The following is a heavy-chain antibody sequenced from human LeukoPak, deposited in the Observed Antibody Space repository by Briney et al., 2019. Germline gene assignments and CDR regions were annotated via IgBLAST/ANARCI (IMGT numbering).Heavy chain of an antibody. Sequence: SVKVSCKASGGTFSSYAISWVRQHPGQGLEWMGGIIPIFGTANYAQKFQGRVTITADESTSTAYMELSSLRSEDTAVYYCARGTPYCSSTSCGGDLDAFDIWGQGTMVTVSS. CDR2: IIPIFGTA. D-gene: IGHD2-2*01. V-gene: IGHV1-69*13. J-gene: IGHJ3*02. CDR3: ARGTPYCSSTSCGGDLDAFDI. CDR1: GGTFSSYA.